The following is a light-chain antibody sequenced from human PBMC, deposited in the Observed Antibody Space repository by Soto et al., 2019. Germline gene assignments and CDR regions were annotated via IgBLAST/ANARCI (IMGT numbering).Light chain of an antibody. Sequence: QSALTQPASMSGSPGQSITISCTGTSNDVGGYNYVSWYQQHPGKAPKLMIFEVSNRPSGVSNRFSGSKSGNTASLTISGLQAEDEAYYYCCSYAGSNNLEVFGTGTQLTVL. CDR2: EVS. J-gene: IGLJ1*01. CDR1: SNDVGGYNY. V-gene: IGLV2-14*01. CDR3: CSYAGSNNLEV.